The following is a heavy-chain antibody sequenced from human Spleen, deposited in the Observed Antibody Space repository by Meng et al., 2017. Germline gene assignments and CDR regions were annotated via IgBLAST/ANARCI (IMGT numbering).Heavy chain of an antibody. Sequence: GESLKISCAASGFYFNNAWMSWVRQAPGKGLEWVGRIKSNTDGGTAEYAAPVTGRITISRDDSKSTLYLRMSGLRNDDTCVYYCTRDDKAVSDYWGQGTLVTVSS. V-gene: IGHV3-15*01. J-gene: IGHJ4*02. CDR1: GFYFNNAW. D-gene: IGHD3-9*01. CDR3: TRDDKAVSDY. CDR2: IKSNTDGGTA.